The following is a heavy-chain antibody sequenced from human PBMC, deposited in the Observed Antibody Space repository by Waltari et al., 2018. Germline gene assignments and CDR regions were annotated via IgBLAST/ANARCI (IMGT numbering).Heavy chain of an antibody. J-gene: IGHJ4*02. V-gene: IGHV5-51*03. CDR2: IFPGDSDT. Sequence: EVQLVQSGAEVKKPGESLKISCKGSGYSFTSYWIGWVRQMPGKGLEWVAIIFPGDSDTRYGPSFQGEVTISADKSISTAYLQWSSLKASDTAMYYCSRMYSGSYTPDYWGQGTLVTVSS. CDR1: GYSFTSYW. CDR3: SRMYSGSYTPDY. D-gene: IGHD1-26*01.